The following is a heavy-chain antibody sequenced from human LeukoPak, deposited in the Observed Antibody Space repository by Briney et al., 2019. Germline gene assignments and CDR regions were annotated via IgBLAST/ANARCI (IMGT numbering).Heavy chain of an antibody. D-gene: IGHD3-10*01. CDR3: AKAGNYYGSGSYPNTLDY. V-gene: IGHV3-9*01. CDR1: GFTFDDYA. Sequence: PGRSLRLSCAASGFTFDDYAMHWVRQAPGKGLEWVSGISWNSGSIGYADSVKGRFTISRDNAKNSLYLQMNSLRAEDTALYYCAKAGNYYGSGSYPNTLDYWGQGTLVTVSS. CDR2: ISWNSGSI. J-gene: IGHJ4*02.